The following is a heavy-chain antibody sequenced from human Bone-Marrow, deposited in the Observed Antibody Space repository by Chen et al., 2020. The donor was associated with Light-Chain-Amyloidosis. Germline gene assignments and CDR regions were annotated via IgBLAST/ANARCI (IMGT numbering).Heavy chain of an antibody. Sequence: ASVKVSCKVSGDTLTELSVHWVRQPPGKGLEWVGGSEHEDDKTLYSQKFQGRVTMTGDTSTDXXXXXXSSLTSXXTAVYFCATRWDAFDIWGQGTLVTVSS. V-gene: IGHV1-24*01. D-gene: IGHD6-13*01. J-gene: IGHJ3*02. CDR1: GDTLTELS. CDR3: ATRWDAFDI. CDR2: SEHEDDKT.